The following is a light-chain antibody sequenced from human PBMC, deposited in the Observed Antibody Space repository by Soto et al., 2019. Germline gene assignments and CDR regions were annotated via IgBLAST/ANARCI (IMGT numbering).Light chain of an antibody. CDR1: QGISSY. CDR3: QQYYSYPRT. Sequence: IQMTQSPSSLSASTGDRVTITCRASQGISSYLAWYQQKPGKAPKLLIYAASTLQSGVPSRFSGSGSGTDFTLTISCLQSEDVATYYCQQYYSYPRTLGQGTRLEIK. J-gene: IGKJ5*01. CDR2: AAS. V-gene: IGKV1-8*01.